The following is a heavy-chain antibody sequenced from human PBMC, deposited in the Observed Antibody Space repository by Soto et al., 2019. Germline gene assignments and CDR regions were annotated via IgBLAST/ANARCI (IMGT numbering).Heavy chain of an antibody. CDR2: IWYDGSSE. V-gene: IGHV3-33*01. Sequence: QVQLVESGGGVVQPGRSLRLSCAASGFTFNRYGMHWVRQAPGKGLEWVAVIWYDGSSEYYADSVKGRFTISRDNSKNTLFLQMNSLRGEDTAVYYCARGVDYFDYWGQGTLVTVSS. CDR3: ARGVDYFDY. J-gene: IGHJ4*02. CDR1: GFTFNRYG.